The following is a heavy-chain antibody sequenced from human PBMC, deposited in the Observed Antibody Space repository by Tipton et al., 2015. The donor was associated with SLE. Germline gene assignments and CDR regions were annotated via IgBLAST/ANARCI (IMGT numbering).Heavy chain of an antibody. D-gene: IGHD1-14*01. CDR1: GFTFSSYW. V-gene: IGHV3-7*01. CDR3: AREVPGAEYYFDY. CDR2: IKQDGSEK. Sequence: SLRLSCAASGFTFSSYWMSWVRQAPGKGLEWVANIKQDGSEKYYVDSVKGRFTISRDNAKNSLYLQMNSLRAEDTAVYYCAREVPGAEYYFDYWGQGTLVTVSS. J-gene: IGHJ4*02.